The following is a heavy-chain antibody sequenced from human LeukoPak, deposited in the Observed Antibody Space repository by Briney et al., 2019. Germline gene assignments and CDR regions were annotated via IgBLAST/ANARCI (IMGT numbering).Heavy chain of an antibody. CDR3: ARAGPCGDYGGYCWFDP. J-gene: IGHJ5*02. D-gene: IGHD4-23*01. Sequence: ASVKVSCKASGYTFTSYGISWVRQAPGQGLEWMGWISAYNGNTNYAQKLQGRVTMTTDTSTSTAYMELRSLRSDDTAVYYCARAGPCGDYGGYCWFDPWGQGTLVTVSS. CDR2: ISAYNGNT. V-gene: IGHV1-18*01. CDR1: GYTFTSYG.